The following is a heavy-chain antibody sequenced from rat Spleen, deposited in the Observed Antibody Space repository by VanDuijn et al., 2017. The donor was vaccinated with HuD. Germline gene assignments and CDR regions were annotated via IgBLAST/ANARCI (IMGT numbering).Heavy chain of an antibody. Sequence: EVQLVESGGGLVQPGGSLKLSCEASGFIFNRYYMVWVRQAPKKGLEWVASISSGGGGTYYPDSVKGRFTISRDNAKSTLYLQMDSLRSEDTASYYCARLENYGGYYYVMDAWGQGASVTVSS. CDR1: GFIFNRYY. CDR3: ARLENYGGYYYVMDA. D-gene: IGHD1-11*01. CDR2: ISSGGGGT. J-gene: IGHJ4*01. V-gene: IGHV5-25*01.